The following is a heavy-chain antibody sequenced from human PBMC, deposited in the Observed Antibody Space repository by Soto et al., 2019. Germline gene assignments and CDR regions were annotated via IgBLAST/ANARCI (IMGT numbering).Heavy chain of an antibody. V-gene: IGHV1-8*01. CDR3: ARWPDGYYYYGMDD. J-gene: IGHJ6*02. Sequence: QVQLVQSGAEVKKPGASVKVSCKASGYTFTSYDINWVRQATGQGLEWVGWMNPNSGNTGYAQKFQDRVTMTRNTTISTAYMELRSLRSADTAVYYCARWPDGYYYYGMDDWGQGTTVTVSS. CDR2: MNPNSGNT. CDR1: GYTFTSYD.